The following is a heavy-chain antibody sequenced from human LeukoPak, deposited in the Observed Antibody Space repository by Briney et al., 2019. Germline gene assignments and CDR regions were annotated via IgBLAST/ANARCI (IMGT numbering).Heavy chain of an antibody. CDR2: IYTSGST. J-gene: IGHJ4*02. CDR3: ARGPPRTGDDY. V-gene: IGHV4-39*07. CDR1: GGSIRSSSYY. Sequence: SGTLSLTCTVSGGSIRSSSYYWGWIRQPPGKGLGWIVSIYTSGSTNYNPSLKSRVTISVDTSKNQFSLKLSSVTAADTAVYYCARGPPRTGDDYWGQGTLVTVSS. D-gene: IGHD7-27*01.